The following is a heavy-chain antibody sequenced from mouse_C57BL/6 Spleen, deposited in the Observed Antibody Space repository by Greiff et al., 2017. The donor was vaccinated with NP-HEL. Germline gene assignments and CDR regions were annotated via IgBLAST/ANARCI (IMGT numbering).Heavy chain of an antibody. J-gene: IGHJ2*01. D-gene: IGHD1-1*01. CDR3: ASITTVVAPFDY. CDR1: GYAFSSSW. V-gene: IGHV1-82*01. CDR2: IYPGDGDT. Sequence: FQLQQSGPELVKPGASVKISCKASGYAFSSSWMNWVKQRPGKGLEWIGRIYPGDGDTNYNGKFKGKATLTADKSSSTAYMQLSSLTSEDSAVYFCASITTVVAPFDYWGQGTTLTVSS.